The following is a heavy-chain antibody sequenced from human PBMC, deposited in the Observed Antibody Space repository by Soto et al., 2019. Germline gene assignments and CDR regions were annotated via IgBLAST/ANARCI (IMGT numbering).Heavy chain of an antibody. Sequence: GRSLRRSCVGSRFNLKNYAMAWVRQAPGKGLEWVSALTETGGSTYYAASVKGRFTISRDNSRNTLYLQMDRLRVDDTAVYYCAKIKGAITFLHFDNWGQGTLFPASS. CDR1: RFNLKNYA. J-gene: IGHJ4*02. V-gene: IGHV3-23*01. CDR2: LTETGGST. CDR3: AKIKGAITFLHFDN. D-gene: IGHD3-16*01.